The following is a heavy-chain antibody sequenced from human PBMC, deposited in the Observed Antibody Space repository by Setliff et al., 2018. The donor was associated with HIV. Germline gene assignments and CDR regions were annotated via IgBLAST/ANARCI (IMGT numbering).Heavy chain of an antibody. D-gene: IGHD5-12*01. Sequence: SETLSLTCTVSGDYIGSRAYYWAWIRQPPGKGLEWIATIYYTGNSYYNPSLQSRVSISVDTSNNQFSLKLHSVSTSDRGVYFCARLGESGYDFRGFFDFW. CDR3: ARLGESGYDFRGFFDF. V-gene: IGHV4-39*01. CDR1: GDYIGSRAYY. J-gene: IGHJ4*01. CDR2: IYYTGNS.